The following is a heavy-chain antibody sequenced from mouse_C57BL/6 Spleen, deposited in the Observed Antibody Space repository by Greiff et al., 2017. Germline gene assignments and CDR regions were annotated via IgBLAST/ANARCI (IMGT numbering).Heavy chain of an antibody. V-gene: IGHV5-17*01. D-gene: IGHD3-2*02. Sequence: EVNVVESGGGLVKPGGSLKLSCAASGFTFSDYGMHWVRQAPEKGLEWVAYISSGSSTIYYADTVKGRFTISRDNAKNTLFLQMTSLRSEDTAMYYCARQLRLRDYAMDYWGQGTSVTVSS. CDR2: ISSGSSTI. CDR1: GFTFSDYG. J-gene: IGHJ4*01. CDR3: ARQLRLRDYAMDY.